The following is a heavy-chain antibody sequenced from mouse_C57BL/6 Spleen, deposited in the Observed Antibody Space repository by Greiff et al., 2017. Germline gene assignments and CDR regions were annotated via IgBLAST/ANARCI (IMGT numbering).Heavy chain of an antibody. Sequence: VQLQQPGAELVMPGASVKLSCKASGYTFTSYWMHWVKQRPGQGLEWIGELDPSDSYTNYNQKFKGKSTLTVDKSSSTAYMQLSSLTSEDSAVYYCARHDGYLYYFDYWGQGTTLTVSS. CDR2: LDPSDSYT. CDR3: ARHDGYLYYFDY. D-gene: IGHD2-3*01. V-gene: IGHV1-69*01. J-gene: IGHJ2*01. CDR1: GYTFTSYW.